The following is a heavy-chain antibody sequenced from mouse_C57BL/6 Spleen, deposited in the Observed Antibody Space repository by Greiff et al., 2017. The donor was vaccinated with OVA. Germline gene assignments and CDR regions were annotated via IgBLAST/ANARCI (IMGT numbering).Heavy chain of an antibody. Sequence: DVKLVESGGGLVKPGGSLKLSCAASGFTFSDYGMHWVRQAPEKGLEWVAYISSGSSTIYYADTVKGRFTISRDNAKNTLFLQMTSLRSEDTAMYYCARPNYGSSYDWFAYWGQGTLVTVSA. CDR3: ARPNYGSSYDWFAY. D-gene: IGHD1-1*01. CDR1: GFTFSDYG. V-gene: IGHV5-17*01. CDR2: ISSGSSTI. J-gene: IGHJ3*01.